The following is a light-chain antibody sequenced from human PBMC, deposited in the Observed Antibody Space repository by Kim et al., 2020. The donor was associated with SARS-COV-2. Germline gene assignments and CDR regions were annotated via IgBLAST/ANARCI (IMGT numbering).Light chain of an antibody. CDR2: EAT. V-gene: IGKV1-33*01. Sequence: DIQMTQSPSSLSASVGDKVTITCQARQDIRYYLNWYQWKPGRAPKLLISEATSLQTGVPSRFSGSGSGTYFTFTSNSLQPEDFATYFYQHFHSHPITFGQGTRLEIK. CDR1: QDIRYY. J-gene: IGKJ5*01. CDR3: QHFHSHPIT.